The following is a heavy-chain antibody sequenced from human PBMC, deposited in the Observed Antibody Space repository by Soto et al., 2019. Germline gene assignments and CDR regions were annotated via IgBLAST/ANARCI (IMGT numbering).Heavy chain of an antibody. D-gene: IGHD3-3*01. CDR1: GYTFTSYG. J-gene: IGHJ4*02. CDR2: ISAYNGNT. CDR3: ARGALNYDFWSGYFPTNYYFDY. Sequence: ASVKVSCKASGYTFTSYGISWVRQAPGQGLEWMGWISAYNGNTNYAQKLQGRVTMTTDTSTSTAYMELRSLRSDDTAVYYCARGALNYDFWSGYFPTNYYFDYWGQGTLVTVSS. V-gene: IGHV1-18*01.